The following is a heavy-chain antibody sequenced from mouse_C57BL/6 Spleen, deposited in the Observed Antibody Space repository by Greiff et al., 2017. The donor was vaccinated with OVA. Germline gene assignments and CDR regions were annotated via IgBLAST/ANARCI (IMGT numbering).Heavy chain of an antibody. CDR1: GFTFSSYA. CDR2: ISDGGSYT. Sequence: EVKLVESGGGLVKPGGSLKLSCAASGFTFSSYAMSWVRQTPEKRLEWVATISDGGSYTYYPDNVKGRFTISRDNAKNNLYLQMSHLKSEDTAMYYCASRYYYGSSHYAMDYWGQGTSVTVSS. D-gene: IGHD1-1*01. V-gene: IGHV5-4*03. J-gene: IGHJ4*01. CDR3: ASRYYYGSSHYAMDY.